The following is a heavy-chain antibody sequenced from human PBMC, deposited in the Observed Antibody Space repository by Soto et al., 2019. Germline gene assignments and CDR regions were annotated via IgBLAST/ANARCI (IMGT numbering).Heavy chain of an antibody. Sequence: SETLSLTCAVYGGSFSGYYWSWIRQPPGKGLEWIGEINHSGSTNYNPSLKSRVTISVDTSKNQFSLKLSSVTAADTAVYYCARGSSHRSWRSRNWFDPWGQGTLVTVSS. D-gene: IGHD3-3*01. CDR1: GGSFSGYY. CDR3: ARGSSHRSWRSRNWFDP. CDR2: INHSGST. V-gene: IGHV4-34*01. J-gene: IGHJ5*02.